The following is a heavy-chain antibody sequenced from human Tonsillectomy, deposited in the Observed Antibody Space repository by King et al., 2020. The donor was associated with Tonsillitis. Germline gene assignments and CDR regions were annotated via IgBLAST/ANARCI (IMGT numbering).Heavy chain of an antibody. J-gene: IGHJ4*02. D-gene: IGHD3-16*01. CDR2: IFYTGNT. Sequence: QLQESGPGLVRPSETLSLTCTVSGGSISTSHYYWGWIRQPPGQGLEWIGNIFYTGNTYYNPSLKSRVTMSLDTSKNQFSLNLTSVTAADTAVYYCARPIVMLTFGCWVYWGQGMLVTVSS. CDR1: GGSISTSHYY. V-gene: IGHV4-39*07. CDR3: ARPIVMLTFGCWVY.